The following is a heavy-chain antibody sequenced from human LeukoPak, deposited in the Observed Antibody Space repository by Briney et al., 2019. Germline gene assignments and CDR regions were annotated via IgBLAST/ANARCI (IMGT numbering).Heavy chain of an antibody. CDR3: ASDLTSTVTLGY. CDR1: GFIFSNYG. D-gene: IGHD4-17*01. J-gene: IGHJ4*02. Sequence: PGGSLRLSCAASGFIFSNYGINWVRQAPGKGLQWVSYISTTGSITYYADSVKGRFTISRDNAKNSLYLQMNSLRDEDTAVYYCASDLTSTVTLGYWGQGTLVTVSS. V-gene: IGHV3-48*02. CDR2: ISTTGSIT.